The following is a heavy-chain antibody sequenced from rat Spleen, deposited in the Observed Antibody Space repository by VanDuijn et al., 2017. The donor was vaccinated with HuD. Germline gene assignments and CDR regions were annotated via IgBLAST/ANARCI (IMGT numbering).Heavy chain of an antibody. CDR1: GFTFSNYD. V-gene: IGHV5-7*01. CDR3: TRGYYFDY. J-gene: IGHJ2*01. Sequence: VVESGGGIVQPGRSMKLSCAASGFTFSNYDMVWVRQAPTKGLKWVASISYDGSTPYYRDSVKGRFTISRDNAKSTLYLQMDSLRSEDTATYYCTRGYYFDYWGQGVMVTVSS. CDR2: ISYDGSTP.